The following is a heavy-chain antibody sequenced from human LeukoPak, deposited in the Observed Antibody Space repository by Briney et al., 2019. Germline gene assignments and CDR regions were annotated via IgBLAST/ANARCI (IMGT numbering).Heavy chain of an antibody. CDR3: ARSSVTTTGGAFDY. J-gene: IGHJ4*02. Sequence: GESLKVSCKASGYSFSTHWIGWVRPMPGKGLGWMGLIFPGVSDIRYSPSFQGQLTFSADTSINTAFLQWSSLMPSDTAIYYCARSSVTTTGGAFDYWRQGTLVSVSS. CDR1: GYSFSTHW. D-gene: IGHD4-17*01. CDR2: IFPGVSDI. V-gene: IGHV5-51*01.